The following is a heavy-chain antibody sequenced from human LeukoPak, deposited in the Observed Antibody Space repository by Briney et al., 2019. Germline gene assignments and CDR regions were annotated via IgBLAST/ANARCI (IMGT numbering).Heavy chain of an antibody. D-gene: IGHD1-26*01. V-gene: IGHV3-53*01. CDR2: IYSGGST. CDR1: GLTVSSNY. J-gene: IGHJ6*03. Sequence: GGSLRLSCAASGLTVSSNYMSWVRQAPGKGLEWVSVIYSGGSTYYADSVKGRFTISRDNAKNSLYLQMNSLRAEDTAVYYCARDPYSGGYGDYYYYYMDLWGQGTTVTISS. CDR3: ARDPYSGGYGDYYYYYMDL.